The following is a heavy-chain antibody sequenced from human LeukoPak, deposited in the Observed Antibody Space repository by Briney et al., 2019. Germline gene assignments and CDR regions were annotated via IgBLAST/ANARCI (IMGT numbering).Heavy chain of an antibody. Sequence: GRSLRLSCAASGFTFDDYAMHWVRQAPGKGLEWVSGISWNSGSIGYADSVKGRFTISRDNAKNSLYLQMNSLRAEDTALYYCANDIIRCSSTSCYSRAIFDYWGQGTLVTVSS. CDR1: GFTFDDYA. CDR2: ISWNSGSI. V-gene: IGHV3-9*01. D-gene: IGHD2-2*01. J-gene: IGHJ4*02. CDR3: ANDIIRCSSTSCYSRAIFDY.